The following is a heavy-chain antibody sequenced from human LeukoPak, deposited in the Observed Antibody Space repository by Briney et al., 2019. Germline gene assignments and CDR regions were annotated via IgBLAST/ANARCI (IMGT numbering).Heavy chain of an antibody. J-gene: IGHJ4*02. V-gene: IGHV4-4*07. CDR1: GGSISSYR. Sequence: TSETLSLTCNVSGGSISSYRWTWIRQPAGKGLEWIGRINTSGSTNYNPSLKSRVTISVDTSKNQFSLKLSSVTAADTAVFYCAREGYTSSWYSGYYYFDYWGQGTLVTVSS. CDR2: INTSGST. D-gene: IGHD6-13*01. CDR3: AREGYTSSWYSGYYYFDY.